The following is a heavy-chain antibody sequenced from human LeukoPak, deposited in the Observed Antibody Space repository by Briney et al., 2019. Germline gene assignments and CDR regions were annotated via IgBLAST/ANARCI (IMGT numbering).Heavy chain of an antibody. CDR3: ARGRPHGNDY. V-gene: IGHV3-74*01. Sequence: GGSLRLSCTASGFTFSSYWMNWVRQAPGKGLVWVSRIASDGSSTTYADSVKGRFSISRDNTKNTLYLQMNSLRVEDTAVYYCARGRPHGNDYWGQGTLVTVSS. CDR1: GFTFSSYW. CDR2: IASDGSST. D-gene: IGHD4-23*01. J-gene: IGHJ4*02.